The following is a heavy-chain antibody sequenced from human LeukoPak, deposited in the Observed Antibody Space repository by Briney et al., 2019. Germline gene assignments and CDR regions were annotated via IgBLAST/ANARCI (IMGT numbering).Heavy chain of an antibody. CDR1: GFTFSSYS. Sequence: PGGSLRLSCTASGFTFSSYSLDWVRQAPGKGLEWVSSVSTGSNYIYYADSVKGRFTISRDNSKNSLYLQMDSLRTEDTALYYCTKDKGIATAGIFDFWGQGTLVTVSS. CDR2: VSTGSNYI. V-gene: IGHV3-21*04. CDR3: TKDKGIATAGIFDF. D-gene: IGHD6-13*01. J-gene: IGHJ4*02.